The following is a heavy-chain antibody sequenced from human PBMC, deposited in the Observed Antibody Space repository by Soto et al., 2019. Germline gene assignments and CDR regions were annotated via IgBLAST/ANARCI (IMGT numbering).Heavy chain of an antibody. CDR2: INNIGGTT. Sequence: GGSLRLSCAASGFTFTTYAMTWVRQTPGKGLEWVSSINNIGGTTWYADSVKGRFTFSRDNSKNTVSLQMNSLRAEDTAVYYCAKQFSFFDYWGQGTLVTVSS. V-gene: IGHV3-23*01. D-gene: IGHD2-2*01. J-gene: IGHJ4*02. CDR3: AKQFSFFDY. CDR1: GFTFTTYA.